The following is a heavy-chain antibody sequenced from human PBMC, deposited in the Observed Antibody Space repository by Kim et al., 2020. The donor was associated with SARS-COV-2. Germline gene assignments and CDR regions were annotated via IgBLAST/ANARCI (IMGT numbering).Heavy chain of an antibody. D-gene: IGHD2-21*01. V-gene: IGHV4-4*02. Sequence: IPSLRGRVAISVDKSKNQFCLKLSSVTAADTAVYYCASHFPYSVGDAFDIWGQGTMVTVSS. CDR3: ASHFPYSVGDAFDI. J-gene: IGHJ3*02.